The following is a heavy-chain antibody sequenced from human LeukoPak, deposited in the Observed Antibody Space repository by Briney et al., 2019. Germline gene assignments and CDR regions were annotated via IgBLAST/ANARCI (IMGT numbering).Heavy chain of an antibody. CDR3: ARLTYYYGSGSYYYYYYYYMDV. D-gene: IGHD3-10*01. V-gene: IGHV4-59*01. CDR1: GGSISSYY. CDR2: IYYSGST. J-gene: IGHJ6*03. Sequence: SETLSLTCTVSGGSISSYYWSWIRQPPGKGLEWIGYIYYSGSTNYNPSLKSRVTISVDTSKNQFSLKLSSVTAADTAVYYCARLTYYYGSGSYYYYYYYYMDVWGKGTTVTVSS.